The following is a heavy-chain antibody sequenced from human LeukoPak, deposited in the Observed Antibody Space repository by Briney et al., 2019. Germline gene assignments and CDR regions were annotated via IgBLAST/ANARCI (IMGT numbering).Heavy chain of an antibody. V-gene: IGHV1-69*13. J-gene: IGHJ6*03. CDR3: VGAEYYYYYMDV. CDR1: GGTFSNYA. CDR2: IIPIFGTA. Sequence: SVKVSCKASGGTFSNYAISWVRQAPGQGLEWMGGIIPIFGTANYAQKFQGRVTITADESTSTAYMELSSLRSEDTAVYYCVGAEYYYYYMDVWGKGTTVTVSS.